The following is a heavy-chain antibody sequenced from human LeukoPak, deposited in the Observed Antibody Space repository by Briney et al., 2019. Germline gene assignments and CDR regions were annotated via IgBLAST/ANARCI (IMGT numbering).Heavy chain of an antibody. CDR1: GFTFSSYA. CDR2: ISGSGGST. V-gene: IGHV3-23*01. CDR3: AKGDFWSGYYTGTEKFDY. Sequence: SGGSLRLSCAASGFTFSSYAMSWVRQAPGKGLEWVSAISGSGGSTYYADSVKGRFTISRDNSKNTLYLQMNSLRAEDTAVYYCAKGDFWSGYYTGTEKFDYWGQGTLVTVSS. J-gene: IGHJ4*02. D-gene: IGHD3-3*01.